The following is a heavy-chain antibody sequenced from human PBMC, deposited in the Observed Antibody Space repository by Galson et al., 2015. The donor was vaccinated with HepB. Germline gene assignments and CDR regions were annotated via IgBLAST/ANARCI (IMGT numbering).Heavy chain of an antibody. J-gene: IGHJ3*02. V-gene: IGHV3-21*01. Sequence: SLRLSCAASRFTFSSYSMNWVRQAPGKGLEWVSYISSSSSYIYYADSVKGRFTISRDNAKNSLYLQMNSLRAEDTAVYYCARDRDYGDDYVGPGDAFDIWGQGTMVIVSS. CDR2: ISSSSSYI. CDR3: ARDRDYGDDYVGPGDAFDI. CDR1: RFTFSSYS. D-gene: IGHD4-17*01.